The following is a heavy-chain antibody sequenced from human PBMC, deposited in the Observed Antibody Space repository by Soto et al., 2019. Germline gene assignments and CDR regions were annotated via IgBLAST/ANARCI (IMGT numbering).Heavy chain of an antibody. Sequence: GGTNYAQKFQGRVTMTRDTSISTAYMELSRLRSDDTAVYYCARGWDATLRGFGEGTVGFDPWGQGTLVTVSS. V-gene: IGHV1-2*02. CDR2: GGT. J-gene: IGHJ5*02. D-gene: IGHD3-10*01. CDR3: ARGWDATLRGFGEGTVGFDP.